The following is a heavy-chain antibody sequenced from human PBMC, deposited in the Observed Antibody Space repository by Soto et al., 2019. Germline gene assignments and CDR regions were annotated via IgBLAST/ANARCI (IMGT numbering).Heavy chain of an antibody. CDR1: GFTLSSYS. V-gene: IGHV3-48*02. Sequence: EVQLVESGGGLVQPGGSLRLSCESSGFTLSSYSMNWARQAPGQGLEWVSYISSSSSTIYYADSVKGRFTISRDNAKNSLYLQMKSLRDEDTAVYYCASDNPRSSGGEVWGQGTTVTVSS. J-gene: IGHJ6*02. CDR2: ISSSSSTI. CDR3: ASDNPRSSGGEV.